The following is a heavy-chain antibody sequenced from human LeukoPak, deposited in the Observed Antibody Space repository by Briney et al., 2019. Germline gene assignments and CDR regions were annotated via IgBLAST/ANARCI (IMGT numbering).Heavy chain of an antibody. J-gene: IGHJ6*03. D-gene: IGHD2-2*01. Sequence: GGSLRLSCAASGFTFSSYAMSWVRQAPGKGLGWVSAISGSGGSTYYADSVKGRFTISRDNSKNTLYLQMNSLRAEDTAVYYCAKDQADCSSTSCYKGGYYYMDVWGKGTTVTVSS. CDR3: AKDQADCSSTSCYKGGYYYMDV. CDR1: GFTFSSYA. V-gene: IGHV3-23*01. CDR2: ISGSGGST.